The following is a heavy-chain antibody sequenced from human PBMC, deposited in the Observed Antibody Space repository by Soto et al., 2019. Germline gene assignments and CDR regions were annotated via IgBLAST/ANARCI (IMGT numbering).Heavy chain of an antibody. J-gene: IGHJ3*02. CDR3: AKDSDFVSGAFDI. CDR1: GFTVSSYA. D-gene: IGHD3-10*01. V-gene: IGHV3-23*01. Sequence: EVQLLESGGGLVQPGGSLRLSCAASGFTVSSYAMSWVRQAPGKGLEWVSVISGSGGSTYYADSVKGRFTISRDNSKNTLHLQMNSLRAEDTAVYYCAKDSDFVSGAFDIWGQGTMVTVSS. CDR2: ISGSGGST.